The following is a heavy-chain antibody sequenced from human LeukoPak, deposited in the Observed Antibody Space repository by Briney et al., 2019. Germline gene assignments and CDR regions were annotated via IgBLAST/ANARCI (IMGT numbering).Heavy chain of an antibody. CDR1: GYTFTGYY. V-gene: IGHV1-8*02. CDR2: MNPNSGNT. D-gene: IGHD6-13*01. Sequence: ASVKVSCKASGYTFTGYYMHWVRQATGQGPEWMGWMNPNSGNTGYAQKFQGRVTMTRNTSISTAYMELSSLRSEDTAVYYCATAAAFMDVWGQGTTVTVSS. J-gene: IGHJ6*02. CDR3: ATAAAFMDV.